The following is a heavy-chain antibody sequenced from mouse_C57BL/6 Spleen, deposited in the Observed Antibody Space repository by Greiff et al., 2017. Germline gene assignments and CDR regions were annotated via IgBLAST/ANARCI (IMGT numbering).Heavy chain of an antibody. CDR1: GYTFTSYW. Sequence: VQLQQPGAELVMPGASVKLSCTASGYTFTSYWMHWVKQRPGQGLEWIGEIYPSDSYTNYNQKFKGKSTLTVDKSSSTAYLQLSSLTSEDSAVYYYAKSTTLVPYYFDYWGQGTTLTVSS. CDR2: IYPSDSYT. D-gene: IGHD1-1*01. CDR3: AKSTTLVPYYFDY. J-gene: IGHJ2*01. V-gene: IGHV1-69*01.